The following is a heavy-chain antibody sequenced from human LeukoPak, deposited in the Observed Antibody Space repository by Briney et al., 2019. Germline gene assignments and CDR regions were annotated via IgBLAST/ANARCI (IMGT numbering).Heavy chain of an antibody. Sequence: GGSLRLSWAVSGLNFSVYYMAWIRQARGSGLGAQGKGLECLSHISKTGTTIYYADSVKGRFTISRDNAKNSLYLHMNSLRADDTAVYYCVAGVALDYWGQGALVTVSS. V-gene: IGHV3-11*01. CDR1: GLNFSVYY. CDR3: VAGVALDY. D-gene: IGHD3-3*01. CDR2: ISKTGTTI. J-gene: IGHJ4*02.